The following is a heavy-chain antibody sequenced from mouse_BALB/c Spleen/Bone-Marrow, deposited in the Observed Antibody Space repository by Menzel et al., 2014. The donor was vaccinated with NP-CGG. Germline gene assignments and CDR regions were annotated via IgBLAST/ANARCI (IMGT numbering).Heavy chain of an antibody. CDR3: TSSYHWYGEEAWFAY. CDR1: GFTFSSYT. Sequence: EVMLVESGGGLVKPEGSLKLSCAASGFTFSSYTMSWVRQTPEKRLEWVATISSGGSYTYYPDSVKGRFTISRANAKNNLCQQTGSLKAEDKALYYCTSSYHWYGEEAWFAYWGQGTLVTVSA. V-gene: IGHV5-6-4*01. J-gene: IGHJ3*01. D-gene: IGHD2-14*01. CDR2: ISSGGSYT.